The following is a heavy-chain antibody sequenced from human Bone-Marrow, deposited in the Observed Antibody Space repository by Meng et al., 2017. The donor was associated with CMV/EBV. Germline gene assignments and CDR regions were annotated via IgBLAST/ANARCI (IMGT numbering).Heavy chain of an antibody. V-gene: IGHV3-21*04. D-gene: IGHD3-22*01. CDR2: ISPQSSYM. J-gene: IGHJ4*02. CDR3: ARGDYDSSGFFDY. Sequence: GESLKISCAASGFTFSSFTMNWVRQAPGKGLEWVSSISPQSSYMYYADSVKGRFTISRDNAKNSLYLQMNSLRAEDTALYYCARGDYDSSGFFDYWGQGTLVTVSS. CDR1: GFTFSSFT.